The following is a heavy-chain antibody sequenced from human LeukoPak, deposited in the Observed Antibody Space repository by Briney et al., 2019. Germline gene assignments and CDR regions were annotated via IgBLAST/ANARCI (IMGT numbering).Heavy chain of an antibody. D-gene: IGHD1-26*01. J-gene: IGHJ4*02. CDR1: GFTFSSYW. CDR3: ARGADSGSYYDLDY. V-gene: IGHV3-7*01. Sequence: GGSLRLSCAASGFTFSSYWMSWVRQAPGKGLEWAANIKQDGSEKYYVDSVKGRFTISRDNAKNSLYLQMNSLRAEDTAVYYCARGADSGSYYDLDYWGQGTLVTVSS. CDR2: IKQDGSEK.